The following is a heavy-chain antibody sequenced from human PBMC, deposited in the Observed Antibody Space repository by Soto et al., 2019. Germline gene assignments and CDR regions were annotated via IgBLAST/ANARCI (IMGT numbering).Heavy chain of an antibody. Sequence: PGGSLRLSCAASGYILSSYYMSWVRQAPGKGPEWVANIKQDGSDKYYVDSVKGRFTIFRDNAKNSLHLQMNSLRAEDTAVYYCAREWIWNWGQGTLVTVSS. CDR2: IKQDGSDK. J-gene: IGHJ4*02. D-gene: IGHD3-3*01. CDR3: AREWIWN. V-gene: IGHV3-7*01. CDR1: GYILSSYY.